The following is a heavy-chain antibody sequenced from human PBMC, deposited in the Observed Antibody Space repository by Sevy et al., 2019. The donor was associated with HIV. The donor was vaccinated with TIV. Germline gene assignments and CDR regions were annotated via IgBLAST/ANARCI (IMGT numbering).Heavy chain of an antibody. CDR1: GFTFDDSA. V-gene: IGHV3-9*01. J-gene: IGHJ6*02. D-gene: IGHD3-16*02. Sequence: SLKISCAASGFTFDDSAMHWVRQAPGKGLEWVSGITWNSATIAYADSVKGRFTISRDNAKNSLYLQMKSLRAEDTALYYCAKSLTSYRGMDVWGQGTSVTVSS. CDR2: ITWNSATI. CDR3: AKSLTSYRGMDV.